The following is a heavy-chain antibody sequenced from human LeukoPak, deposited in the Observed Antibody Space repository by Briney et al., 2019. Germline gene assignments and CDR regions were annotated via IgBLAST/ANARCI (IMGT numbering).Heavy chain of an antibody. CDR2: ISAYNGNT. J-gene: IGHJ4*02. Sequence: GASVKVSCKASGYTFTSYGISWVRQAPGQGLEWMGWISAYNGNTNYAQKLQGRVTMTTDTSTSTAYMELRSLRSDDTAVYYCAREVEYYGSGSYFGYWGQGTLVTVSS. D-gene: IGHD3-10*01. V-gene: IGHV1-18*01. CDR3: AREVEYYGSGSYFGY. CDR1: GYTFTSYG.